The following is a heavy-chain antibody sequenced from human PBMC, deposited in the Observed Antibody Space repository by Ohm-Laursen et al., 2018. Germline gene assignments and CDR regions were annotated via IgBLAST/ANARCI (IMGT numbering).Heavy chain of an antibody. V-gene: IGHV4-59*08. CDR3: ARQEGYCSSTSCYEVWFDP. CDR2: INYSGNT. CDR1: GGAISNYY. J-gene: IGHJ5*02. D-gene: IGHD2-2*01. Sequence: TLSLTCTVSGGAISNYYWSWIRQPPGKGLEWIGRINYSGNTNYNPSLKSRLTLTVDTSKNQFSLKLSSVTAADTAVYYCARQEGYCSSTSCYEVWFDPWGQRTRVTVSS.